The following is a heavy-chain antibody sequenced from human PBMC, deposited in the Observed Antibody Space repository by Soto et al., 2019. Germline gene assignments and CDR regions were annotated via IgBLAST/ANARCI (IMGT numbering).Heavy chain of an antibody. V-gene: IGHV4-39*01. D-gene: IGHD1-26*01. CDR1: GGSISSSNYY. CDR3: ATQEVGGSYVYTFDP. Sequence: QLQLQESGPGLVKPSETLSLTCTVSGGSISSSNYYWGWIRQPPGKGLEWIGSIYYSGSTYYNPSLKIRVTISVDTSKNQFSLKLSSVTAADTAVYYCATQEVGGSYVYTFDPWGQGTLVTVSS. J-gene: IGHJ5*02. CDR2: IYYSGST.